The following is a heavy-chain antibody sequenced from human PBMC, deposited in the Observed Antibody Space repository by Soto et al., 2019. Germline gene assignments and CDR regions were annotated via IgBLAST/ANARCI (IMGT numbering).Heavy chain of an antibody. CDR2: VSSDGNNQ. J-gene: IGHJ4*02. CDR3: ASSIAVTGHFDH. D-gene: IGHD6-19*01. V-gene: IGHV3-30-3*01. CDR1: GLTFTDNA. Sequence: QVQLVESGGGVVQPGRSRRLSCAASGLTFTDNALHWVRQAPGKGLEWVAVVSSDGNNQYYADSVKGRFTISKDKSKNTLYLQMSSLRTEDTAVYYCASSIAVTGHFDHWGQGTLVTVSS.